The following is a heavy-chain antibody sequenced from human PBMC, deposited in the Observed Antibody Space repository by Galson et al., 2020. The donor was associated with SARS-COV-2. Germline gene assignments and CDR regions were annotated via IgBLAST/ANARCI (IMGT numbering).Heavy chain of an antibody. D-gene: IGHD1-26*01. CDR2: IFYTGNT. CDR1: GDSISTNLYY. V-gene: IGHV4-39*01. J-gene: IGHJ5*02. Sequence: SETLSLTCSVSGDSISTNLYYWAWIRQSPERGLEWLASIFYTGNTYYNPSLRSRVTISVDTSKNQFSLTVTSVTAADTAVYYCAASGSYFTSWFDPWGQGEMVTVSS. CDR3: AASGSYFTSWFDP.